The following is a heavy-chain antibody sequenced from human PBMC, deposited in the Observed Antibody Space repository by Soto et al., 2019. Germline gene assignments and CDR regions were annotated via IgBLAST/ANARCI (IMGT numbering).Heavy chain of an antibody. Sequence: PGGSLRLSCAASGFIFRNSGMHLVRQAPGKGLEWVAVISDDGRSDYYADSVRGRLTISRDNSKNTVYLQVNSLREEDTAVYYCAKESHYYDSSGYPPLHYWGQGTLVTVSS. CDR3: AKESHYYDSSGYPPLHY. D-gene: IGHD3-22*01. J-gene: IGHJ4*02. V-gene: IGHV3-30*18. CDR2: ISDDGRSD. CDR1: GFIFRNSG.